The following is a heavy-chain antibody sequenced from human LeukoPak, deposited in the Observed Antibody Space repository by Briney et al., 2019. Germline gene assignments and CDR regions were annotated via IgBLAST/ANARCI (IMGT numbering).Heavy chain of an antibody. V-gene: IGHV3-33*01. Sequence: PGRSLRLSCAASGFTFSSYGMHWVRQAPGKGLEWVAVIWYDGSNKYYADSVKGRFTISRDNSKNTLYLQMNSLRAEDTAVYYCAREGDSNGGYYFDYWGQGTLVTVSS. CDR3: AREGDSNGGYYFDY. CDR2: IWYDGSNK. CDR1: GFTFSSYG. D-gene: IGHD4-11*01. J-gene: IGHJ4*02.